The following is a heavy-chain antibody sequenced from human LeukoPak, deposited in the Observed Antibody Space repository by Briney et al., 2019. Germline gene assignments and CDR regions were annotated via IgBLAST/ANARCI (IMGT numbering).Heavy chain of an antibody. CDR1: GFNFDRFS. J-gene: IGHJ4*02. Sequence: GGSLRLSCAASGFNFDRFSMNWLRQTPGKGLQWVAYISSNSDSIYYVDSVRGRFTISRDNVKNSLHLQMNSLRVEDSAVYYCARDLPNFVWGTYRPIHFGHWGQGALVTVSS. CDR2: ISSNSDSI. CDR3: ARDLPNFVWGTYRPIHFGH. D-gene: IGHD3-16*02. V-gene: IGHV3-48*01.